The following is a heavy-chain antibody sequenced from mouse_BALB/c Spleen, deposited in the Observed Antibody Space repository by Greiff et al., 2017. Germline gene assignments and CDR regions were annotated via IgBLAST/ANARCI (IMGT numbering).Heavy chain of an antibody. V-gene: IGHV2-2*02. D-gene: IGHD1-1*01. J-gene: IGHJ1*01. CDR3: ARYYYGSWYFDV. CDR2: IWSGGST. Sequence: QVQLQQSGPGLVQPSQSLSITCTVSGFSLTSYGVHWVRQSPGKGLEWLGVIWSGGSTDYNAAFISRLSISKDNSKSQVFFKMNSLQANDTAIYYCARYYYGSWYFDVWGAGTTVTVSS. CDR1: GFSLTSYG.